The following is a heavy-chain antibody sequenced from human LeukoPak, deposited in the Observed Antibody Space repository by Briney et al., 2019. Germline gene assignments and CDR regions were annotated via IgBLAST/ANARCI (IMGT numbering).Heavy chain of an antibody. V-gene: IGHV3-23*01. J-gene: IGHJ4*02. D-gene: IGHD3-22*01. CDR1: GITLSNYG. CDR3: AKRGVVIRVILVGFHKEAYYFDS. Sequence: AGSRRLSCEVSGITLSNYGMSWVSQAPGKWLEWVEGTIDRGGRANYADSVKCRFTISRDNPKNTIYLQMNSLRAEDTAVYFCAKRGVVIRVILVGFHKEAYYFDSWGQGALVTVSS. CDR2: TIDRGGRA.